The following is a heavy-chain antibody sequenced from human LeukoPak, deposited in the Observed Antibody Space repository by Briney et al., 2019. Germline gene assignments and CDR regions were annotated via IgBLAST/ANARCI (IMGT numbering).Heavy chain of an antibody. V-gene: IGHV4-34*01. J-gene: IGHJ6*03. CDR2: INPSGST. CDR1: GGSFSGYH. Sequence: KPSETLSLTCAVYGGSFSGYHWTWIRQSPGKGLEWIGDINPSGSTYYNPSLKSRLTISVDTSKNQFSLELSAVTAADTAVYYCARGRHDITMIVVVMTSVSYYLDVWGKGTTVTVS. CDR3: ARGRHDITMIVVVMTSVSYYLDV. D-gene: IGHD3-22*01.